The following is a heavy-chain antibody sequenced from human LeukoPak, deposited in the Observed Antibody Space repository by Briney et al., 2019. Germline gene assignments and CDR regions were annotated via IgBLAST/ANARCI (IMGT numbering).Heavy chain of an antibody. CDR2: ISGSGGST. Sequence: GGSLRLSCAASGFTFSSYAMSWVRQAPGKGLEWVSAISGSGGSTYYADSVKGRFTISRDNSKNTLYLQMNSLRAEDTAVYYCAKAQTRGVLRYFDWLTDYWGQGTLVTVSS. J-gene: IGHJ4*02. D-gene: IGHD3-9*01. CDR1: GFTFSSYA. CDR3: AKAQTRGVLRYFDWLTDY. V-gene: IGHV3-23*01.